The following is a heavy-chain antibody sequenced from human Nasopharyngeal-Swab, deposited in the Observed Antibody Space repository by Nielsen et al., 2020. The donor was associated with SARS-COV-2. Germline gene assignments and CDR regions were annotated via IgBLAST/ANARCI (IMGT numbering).Heavy chain of an antibody. J-gene: IGHJ4*02. D-gene: IGHD3-9*01. CDR3: TTDRNTYYDILTGYHEYPDY. CDR1: GFTFSNAW. CDR2: IKSKTDGGTT. V-gene: IGHV3-15*01. Sequence: GESLKISCAASGFTFSNAWMNWVRQAPGKGLEWVGRIKSKTDGGTTDYAAPVKGRFTISRDDSKDTLFLEMNSLKIEDTAVYYCTTDRNTYYDILTGYHEYPDYWGQGTLVTVSS.